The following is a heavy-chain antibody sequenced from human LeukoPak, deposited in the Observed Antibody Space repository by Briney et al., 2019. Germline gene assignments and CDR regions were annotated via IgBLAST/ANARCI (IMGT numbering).Heavy chain of an antibody. CDR2: TYCTGAT. CDR3: ARAGYSYGTGYYFDY. D-gene: IGHD5-18*01. V-gene: IGHV4-59*01. J-gene: IGHJ4*02. CDR1: GGSISSYY. Sequence: PSETLSLTCTVSGGSISSYYWSWIRQPPGKGLEWIGYTYCTGATYYNPSLKSRVTISLDTSKNQFSLKLSSVTAADAAVYYCARAGYSYGTGYYFDYWGQGALVTVSS.